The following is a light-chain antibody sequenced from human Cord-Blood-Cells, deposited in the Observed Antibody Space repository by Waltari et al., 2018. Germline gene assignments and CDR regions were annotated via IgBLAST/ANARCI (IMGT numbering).Light chain of an antibody. CDR3: QTWGTGIVV. V-gene: IGLV4-69*01. CDR1: SGHSSYA. CDR2: LNSDGSH. J-gene: IGLJ2*01. Sequence: QLVLTQSPSASASLGASVKLTCPLISGHSSYAIAWPQQQPEKGPRYLMKLNSDGSHSKGDGIPDRFSGSSSGAERYLTISSLQSEDEADYYCQTWGTGIVVFGGGTKLTVL.